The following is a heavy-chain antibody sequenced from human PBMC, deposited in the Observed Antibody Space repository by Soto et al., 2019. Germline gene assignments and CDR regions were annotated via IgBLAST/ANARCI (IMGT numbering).Heavy chain of an antibody. J-gene: IGHJ6*04. V-gene: IGHV3-33*01. CDR3: AALEFIVVVQGIGGDV. D-gene: IGHD2-2*01. CDR2: IWYDGSNK. Sequence: GGSLRLSCAASGFTFSSYGMHWVRQAPGKGLEWVAVIWYDGSNKYYADSVKGRFTISRDNSKNTLYLQMNSLRAEDTAVYYCAALEFIVVVQGIGGDVWGKGTTVTVSS. CDR1: GFTFSSYG.